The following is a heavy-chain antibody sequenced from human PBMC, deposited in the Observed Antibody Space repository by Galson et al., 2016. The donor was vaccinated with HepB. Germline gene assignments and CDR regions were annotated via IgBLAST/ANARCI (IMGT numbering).Heavy chain of an antibody. CDR2: ISSSSNFI. CDR1: GFDFSSYR. CDR3: ARDRGPFDAFDI. Sequence: SLRLSCAASGFDFSSYRMNWVRQAPGKGLDWVATISSSSNFIYYADSVKGLFTISRDNAEDSLDLQMNSLRAEDTAVYYCARDRGPFDAFDIWGRGTMVTVSS. D-gene: IGHD3-10*01. V-gene: IGHV3-21*01. J-gene: IGHJ3*02.